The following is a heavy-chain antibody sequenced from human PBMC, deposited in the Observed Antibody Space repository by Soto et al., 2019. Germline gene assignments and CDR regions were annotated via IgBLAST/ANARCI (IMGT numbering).Heavy chain of an antibody. CDR3: AIFSSSWYADY. D-gene: IGHD6-13*01. V-gene: IGHV1-69*13. CDR1: GGTFSSYA. J-gene: IGHJ4*02. Sequence: VASVKVSCKASGGTFSSYAISWVRQAPGQGLEWMGGIIPIFGTANYAQKFQGRVTITADESTSTAYMELSSLRSEDTAVYYCAIFSSSWYADYWGQGTLVTVSS. CDR2: IIPIFGTA.